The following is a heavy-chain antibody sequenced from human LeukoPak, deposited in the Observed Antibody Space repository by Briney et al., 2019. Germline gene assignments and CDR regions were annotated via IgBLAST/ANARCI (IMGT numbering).Heavy chain of an antibody. CDR3: AKDEYGDLFDY. J-gene: IGHJ4*02. CDR2: VYRGAST. V-gene: IGHV3-53*01. CDR1: GFTFSNNY. Sequence: GGSLRLSCAASGFTFSNNYMSWARQAPGKGLEWVSSVYRGASTYYADSVKGRFTISRDNSKNTLYLQMNSLRAEDTAVYYCAKDEYGDLFDYWGQGTLVTVSS. D-gene: IGHD4-17*01.